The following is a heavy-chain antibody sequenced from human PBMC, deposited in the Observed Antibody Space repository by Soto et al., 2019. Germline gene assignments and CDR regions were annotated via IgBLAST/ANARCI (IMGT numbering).Heavy chain of an antibody. J-gene: IGHJ4*02. Sequence: GASVKVSCKASGYSFTSYYIHWVRQAPGQGLEWMGIINPSDGSTDYAQKFQGRVTMTRDTSTSTVYMELSSLRSEDTAVYYCGRGRNLSRSRSLSSCYYWGQGTPVTVPQ. CDR3: GRGRNLSRSRSLSSCYY. V-gene: IGHV1-46*03. D-gene: IGHD2-2*01. CDR2: INPSDGST. CDR1: GYSFTSYY.